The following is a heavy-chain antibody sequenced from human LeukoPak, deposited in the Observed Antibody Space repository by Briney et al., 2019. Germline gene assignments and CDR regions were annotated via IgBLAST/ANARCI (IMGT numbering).Heavy chain of an antibody. Sequence: SETLSLTCTVSGGSISSGSYYWSWIRQPAGKGLEWIGRIYTSGSTNYNPSLKSRVTISVDTSKNQFSLKLSSVTAADTAVYYCAGDGSYSSGWYAGKFDYWGQGTLVTVS. D-gene: IGHD6-19*01. CDR2: IYTSGST. J-gene: IGHJ4*02. CDR1: GGSISSGSYY. V-gene: IGHV4-61*02. CDR3: AGDGSYSSGWYAGKFDY.